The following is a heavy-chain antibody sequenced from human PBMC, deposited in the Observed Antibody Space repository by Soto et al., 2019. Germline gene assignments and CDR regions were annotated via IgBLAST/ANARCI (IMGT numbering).Heavy chain of an antibody. CDR1: GYTFTSYY. J-gene: IGHJ6*02. V-gene: IGHV1-46*01. D-gene: IGHD3-3*01. CDR2: INPSGGST. Sequence: ASVKVSCKASGYTFTSYYMHWVRQAPGQGLEWMGIINPSGGSTSYAQKFQGRVTMARDTSTSTVYMELSSLRSEDTAVYYCARDNTIVGDYYGMDVWGQGTTVTVSS. CDR3: ARDNTIVGDYYGMDV.